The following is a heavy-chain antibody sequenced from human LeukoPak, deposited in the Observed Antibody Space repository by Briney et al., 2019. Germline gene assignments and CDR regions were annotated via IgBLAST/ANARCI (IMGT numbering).Heavy chain of an antibody. V-gene: IGHV3-64*01. CDR1: GFTFSSYA. D-gene: IGHD1-26*01. CDR3: ARALTTSGYYYYYYMDV. CDR2: ISSNGGST. J-gene: IGHJ6*03. Sequence: GGSLRLSCAASGFTFSSYAMHWVRQAPGKGLEYVSAISSNGGSTYYANSVKGRFTISRDNSKNTLYLQMGSLRAEDMAVYYCARALTTSGYYYYYYMDVWGKGTTVTVSS.